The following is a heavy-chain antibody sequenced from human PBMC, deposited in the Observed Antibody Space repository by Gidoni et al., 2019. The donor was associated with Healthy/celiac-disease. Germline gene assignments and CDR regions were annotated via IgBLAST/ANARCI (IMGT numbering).Heavy chain of an antibody. D-gene: IGHD3-3*01. CDR3: ARGGYDFWSGYFDY. Sequence: EVQLVESGGGLVKPGGSLRLSCAASGFTFSSYSMHWVRQAPGKGLEWVSSISSSSSYIYYADSVKGRFTISRDNAKNSLYLQMNSLRAEDTAVYYCARGGYDFWSGYFDYWGQGTLVTVSS. V-gene: IGHV3-21*01. CDR1: GFTFSSYS. J-gene: IGHJ4*02. CDR2: ISSSSSYI.